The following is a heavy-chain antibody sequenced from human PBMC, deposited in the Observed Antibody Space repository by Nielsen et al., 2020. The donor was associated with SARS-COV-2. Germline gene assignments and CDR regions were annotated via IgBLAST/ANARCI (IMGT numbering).Heavy chain of an antibody. CDR2: ISYDGSNK. CDR3: ARDYRILKYVFDY. V-gene: IGHV3-30-3*01. D-gene: IGHD3-16*01. J-gene: IGHJ4*02. Sequence: GGSLRLSCAASGFTFSSYAMHWVRQAPGKGLEWVAVISYDGSNKYYADSVKGRFTISRDNSKNTLYLQMNSLRAEDTAVYYCARDYRILKYVFDYWGQGTLVTSPQ. CDR1: GFTFSSYA.